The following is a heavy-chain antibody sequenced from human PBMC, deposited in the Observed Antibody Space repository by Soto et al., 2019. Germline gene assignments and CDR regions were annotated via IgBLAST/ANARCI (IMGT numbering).Heavy chain of an antibody. D-gene: IGHD3-9*01. J-gene: IGHJ5*02. V-gene: IGHV3-30*03. Sequence: PGVSLRLSCVASGFTFSSYGMHWVRQAPGKGLEWVAIISYDGSNTYYADSVKTRLTISKDTSKNQVVLTMTNMDPVDTATYYCARIYDILGPSGFDPWGQGTLVNVSS. CDR3: ARIYDILGPSGFDP. CDR1: GFTFSSYG. CDR2: ISYDGSNT.